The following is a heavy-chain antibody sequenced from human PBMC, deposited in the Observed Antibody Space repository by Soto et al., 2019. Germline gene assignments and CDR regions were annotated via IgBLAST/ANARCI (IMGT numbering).Heavy chain of an antibody. D-gene: IGHD4-17*01. CDR3: ASHYGDTFDY. J-gene: IGHJ4*02. V-gene: IGHV3-30*03. CDR1: GFTFSSYG. Sequence: GESLKISCAASGFTFSSYGMHWVRQAPGKGLEWVAVISYDGSNKYYADSVKGRFTISRDNSKNTLYLQMNSLRAEDTAVYYCASHYGDTFDYWGQGALVTVSS. CDR2: ISYDGSNK.